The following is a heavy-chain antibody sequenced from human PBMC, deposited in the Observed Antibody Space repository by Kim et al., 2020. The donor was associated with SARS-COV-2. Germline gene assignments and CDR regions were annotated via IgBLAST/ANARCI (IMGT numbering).Heavy chain of an antibody. J-gene: IGHJ1*01. CDR1: GFTFSAYA. Sequence: GGSLRLSCAASGFTFSAYAMSWVRQAPGKGLEWVSTIHDSDETDSEDSVKGRSTIFRDNSKNTLYLQWSSLRAEDPAVYYCPKDQGMGGEVWSFHYWGQG. D-gene: IGHD3-16*01. V-gene: IGHV3-23*01. CDR3: PKDQGMGGEVWSFHY. CDR2: IHDSDET.